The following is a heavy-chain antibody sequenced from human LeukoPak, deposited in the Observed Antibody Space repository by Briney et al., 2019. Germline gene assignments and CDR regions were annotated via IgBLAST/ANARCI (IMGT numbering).Heavy chain of an antibody. Sequence: GASVKVSCKASGYTFTSYDINWVRQATGQRLEWMGWMSPNSGNTGYAQMFQGRVTMTRNTSISTAYMELSSLRSEDTAVYYCARDLNDILAGGYYYYYMDVWGKGTTVTVSS. CDR3: ARDLNDILAGGYYYYYMDV. CDR1: GYTFTSYD. V-gene: IGHV1-8*01. J-gene: IGHJ6*03. CDR2: MSPNSGNT. D-gene: IGHD3-9*01.